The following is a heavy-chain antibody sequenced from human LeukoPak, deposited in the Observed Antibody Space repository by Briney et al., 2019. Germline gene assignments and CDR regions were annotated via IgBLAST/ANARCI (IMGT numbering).Heavy chain of an antibody. Sequence: GGSLRLSCAASGFAFSNYWLHWVRQAPGKGLVWVSRINPGGSSTTYADSVKGRFTISRDNAKNTLYLQMNSLRAEDTAVYYCARSNQADDYWGQGTLVTVSS. CDR1: GFAFSNYW. D-gene: IGHD4-11*01. V-gene: IGHV3-74*01. CDR3: ARSNQADDY. CDR2: INPGGSST. J-gene: IGHJ4*02.